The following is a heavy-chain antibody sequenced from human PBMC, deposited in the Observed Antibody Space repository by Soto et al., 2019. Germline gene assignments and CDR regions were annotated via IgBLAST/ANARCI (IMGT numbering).Heavy chain of an antibody. J-gene: IGHJ4*02. CDR3: AKSPTTSGWYVTTDY. CDR2: ISWNSGSI. D-gene: IGHD6-19*01. CDR1: GFTFGDYA. V-gene: IGHV3-9*01. Sequence: PGGSLRLSCAASGFTFGDYAMQWVRQAPGKGLEWVSAISWNSGSIDYADSVKGRFTISRDNAKNSLYLQMNSLRAEDTASYYCAKSPTTSGWYVTTDYWGQGTRVTVSS.